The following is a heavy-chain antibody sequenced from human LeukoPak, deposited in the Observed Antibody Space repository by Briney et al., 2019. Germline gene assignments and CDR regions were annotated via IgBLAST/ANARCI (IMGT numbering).Heavy chain of an antibody. CDR3: ARDLGHYYDTQGRD. V-gene: IGHV3-48*03. CDR2: ISSSGSTI. CDR1: GFTFSSYE. D-gene: IGHD3-22*01. J-gene: IGHJ4*02. Sequence: PGGSLRLSCAASGFTFSSYEMNWVRQAPGKGLEWVSYISSSGSTIYYADSVKGRFTISRDNAKNSLYLQMNSLRAEDTAVYYCARDLGHYYDTQGRDWGQGTLVTVSS.